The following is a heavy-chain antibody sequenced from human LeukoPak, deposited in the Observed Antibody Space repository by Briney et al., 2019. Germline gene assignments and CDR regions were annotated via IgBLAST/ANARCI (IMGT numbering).Heavy chain of an antibody. Sequence: ASVKVSCKASGYTFTGYYMHWVRQAPGQGLEWMGIINPSGGSTSYAQKFQGRVTMTRDTSTSTVYMELSSLRSEDTGVYYCARGLPNWGSRGGVIFDYWGQGTLVTVSS. D-gene: IGHD7-27*01. V-gene: IGHV1-46*01. CDR1: GYTFTGYY. J-gene: IGHJ4*02. CDR2: INPSGGST. CDR3: ARGLPNWGSRGGVIFDY.